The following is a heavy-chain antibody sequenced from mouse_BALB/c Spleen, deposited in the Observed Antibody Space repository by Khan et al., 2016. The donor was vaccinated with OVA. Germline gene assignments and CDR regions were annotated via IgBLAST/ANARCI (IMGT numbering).Heavy chain of an antibody. CDR1: GYTFTNFG. V-gene: IGHV9-3-1*01. CDR2: INTYTGEP. CDR3: GRPPYFSYVLVY. Sequence: QIQLVQSGPELKKPGETVKISCKASGYTFTNFGMNWVKQAPGKGLKWMGWINTYTGEPTYADDFKGRFAFSLEISANTAYLQISNLKNEDTATYFCGRPPYFSYVLVYWGQGTSVTVSS. J-gene: IGHJ4*01. D-gene: IGHD2-10*01.